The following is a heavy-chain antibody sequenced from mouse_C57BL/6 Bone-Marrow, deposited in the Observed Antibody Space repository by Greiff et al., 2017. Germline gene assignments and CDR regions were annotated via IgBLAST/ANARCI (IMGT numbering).Heavy chain of an antibody. Sequence: QVQLKQPGAELVRPGSSVKLSCKASGYTFTSYWMHWVKQRPIQGLEWIGNIDPSDSETHYNQKFKDKATLTVDKSSSTAYMQRSSLTSEDSAVYYCARGYYGSSPYAMDYWGQGTSGTVSS. D-gene: IGHD1-1*01. V-gene: IGHV1-52*01. CDR1: GYTFTSYW. CDR2: IDPSDSET. J-gene: IGHJ4*01. CDR3: ARGYYGSSPYAMDY.